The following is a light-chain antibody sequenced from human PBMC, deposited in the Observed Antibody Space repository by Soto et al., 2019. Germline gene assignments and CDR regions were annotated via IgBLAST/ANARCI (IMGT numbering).Light chain of an antibody. CDR2: QTS. J-gene: IGKJ1*01. CDR1: QYINTR. CDR3: QHSGDLLWT. Sequence: EIVLTQSPATLSSFPGDRVTLSCRASQYINTRLAWYQHRPGQAPRLLIYQTSIRAAGIPDRFSGRGFGTDFTLTISRLEPEDFAVYYCQHSGDLLWTFGQGTKVDI. V-gene: IGKV3D-20*02.